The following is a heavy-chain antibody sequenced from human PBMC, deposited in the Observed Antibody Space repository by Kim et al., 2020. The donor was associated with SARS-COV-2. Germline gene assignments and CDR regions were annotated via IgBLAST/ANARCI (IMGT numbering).Heavy chain of an antibody. J-gene: IGHJ4*02. CDR3: AKTTDHIVPRGRYFDY. V-gene: IGHV3-23*01. D-gene: IGHD2-8*01. Sequence: VEGRVTSSRDNDNNTLYLQMNSLRAEDTAVYYCAKTTDHIVPRGRYFDYWGQGTLVTVSS.